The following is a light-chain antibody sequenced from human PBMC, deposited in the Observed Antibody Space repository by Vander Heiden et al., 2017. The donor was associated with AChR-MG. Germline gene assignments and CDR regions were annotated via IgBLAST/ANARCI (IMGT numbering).Light chain of an antibody. CDR1: QGISNH. CDR2: AAS. V-gene: IGKV1-27*01. CDR3: QKDDGDGWS. Sequence: DLQMTQSPSPLSASVGDSVTITCRARQGISNHLAWYQQKPGKLPKLLIYAASTLRSGVPSRSSRSRSGTDFTLTINSLHPEDVAAYYCQKDDGDGWSFGPGTKVEI. J-gene: IGKJ1*01.